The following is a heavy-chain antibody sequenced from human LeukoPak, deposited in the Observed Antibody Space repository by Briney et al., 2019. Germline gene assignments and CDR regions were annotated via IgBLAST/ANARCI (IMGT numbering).Heavy chain of an antibody. CDR2: ISGSGGST. CDR3: AKAKQTTVTTNYFDY. J-gene: IGHJ4*02. CDR1: GGSISSYY. V-gene: IGHV3-23*01. Sequence: ETLSLTCTVSGGSISSYYWSWVRQAPGKGLEWVSAISGSGGSTYYADSVKGRFTISRDNSKNTLYLQMNSLRAEDTAVYYCAKAKQTTVTTNYFDYWGQGTLVTVSS. D-gene: IGHD4-17*01.